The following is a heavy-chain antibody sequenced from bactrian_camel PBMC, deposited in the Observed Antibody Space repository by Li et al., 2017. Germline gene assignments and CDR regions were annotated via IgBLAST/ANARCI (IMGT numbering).Heavy chain of an antibody. Sequence: VESGGGLVQPGGSLRLSCAASGFTFSTIDMMWVRQAPGKGLEWVSGINSGGGSTSYADSVKGRFTISQDSAKNTVLLQMNNLKPEDTAKYYCAARWEYGTPWCDLAYEYDHWGQGTQVTVS. D-gene: IGHD6*01. CDR2: INSGGGST. CDR1: GFTFSTID. CDR3: AARWEYGTPWCDLAYEYDH. V-gene: IGHV3S40*01. J-gene: IGHJ4*01.